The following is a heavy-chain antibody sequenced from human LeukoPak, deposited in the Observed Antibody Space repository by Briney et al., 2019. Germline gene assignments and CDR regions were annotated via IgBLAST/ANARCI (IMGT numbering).Heavy chain of an antibody. CDR2: IWSDATEK. CDR3: AKDAQRGFDYSNSLEY. J-gene: IGHJ4*02. CDR1: GFTYSHYG. D-gene: IGHD4-11*01. V-gene: IGHV3-33*06. Sequence: PGGSLRLSCAASGFTYSHYGMHWVRQAPGKGLEWGAVIWSDATEKYYGDAVKGRFTIPRDNSRDTLYLQMNSLRAEDTAVYYCAKDAQRGFDYSNSLEYWGQGTLVTVSS.